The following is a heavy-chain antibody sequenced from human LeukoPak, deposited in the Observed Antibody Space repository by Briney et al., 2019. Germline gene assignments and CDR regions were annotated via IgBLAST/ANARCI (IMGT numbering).Heavy chain of an antibody. CDR3: AREIRYRVEIGFDP. CDR1: GGTFSSYA. J-gene: IGHJ5*02. Sequence: GASVKVSCKASGGTFSSYAISWVRQAPGQGLEWMGGIIPIFGTANYAQKFQGRVTITADESTSTAYMELSSLRSEDTAVYYCAREIRYRVEIGFDPWGQGTLVTVSS. V-gene: IGHV1-69*13. D-gene: IGHD1-1*01. CDR2: IIPIFGTA.